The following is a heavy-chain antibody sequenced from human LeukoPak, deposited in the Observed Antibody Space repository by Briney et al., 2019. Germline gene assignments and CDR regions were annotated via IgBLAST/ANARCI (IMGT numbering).Heavy chain of an antibody. CDR1: GFTFSYYG. Sequence: GGSLRLSCAASGFTFSYYGMHWVRQAPGKGLEWVTFIQNDDSYKNYADSVKGRLTVSRDNSKNMVFLQMDSLRAEDTAVYYCAREGGPLVAGTFDYWGQGTQVTVSS. V-gene: IGHV3-30*02. J-gene: IGHJ4*02. CDR3: AREGGPLVAGTFDY. CDR2: IQNDDSYK. D-gene: IGHD6-19*01.